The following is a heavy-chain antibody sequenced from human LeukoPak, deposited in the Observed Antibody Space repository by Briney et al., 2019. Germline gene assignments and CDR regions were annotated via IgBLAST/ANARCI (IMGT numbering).Heavy chain of an antibody. CDR2: IYDRGST. J-gene: IGHJ4*02. V-gene: IGHV4-59*08. D-gene: IGHD6-6*01. CDR1: GGSISSYY. CDR3: ARHRLYSSSSDY. Sequence: PSETLSLTCTVSGGSISSYYWTWIRKPPGKGLEWIGYIYDRGSTNYNPSFKSRVIISVDRSKNQFSLKLRSVTAADTAVYYCARHRLYSSSSDYWGQGTLVTVSS.